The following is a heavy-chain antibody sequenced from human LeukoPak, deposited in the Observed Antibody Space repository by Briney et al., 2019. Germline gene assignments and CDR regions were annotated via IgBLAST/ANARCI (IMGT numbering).Heavy chain of an antibody. Sequence: GGSLRLSCAASGFTVSSYFMSWVRQAPGKGLEWVSVIHSGGSTLYADSVKGRFTISRHNSKNTLYLQVNSLRAEDTAVYFCARGGSSGNDYSSFGIWGQGTMVTVSS. D-gene: IGHD5-12*01. CDR2: IHSGGST. CDR3: ARGGSSGNDYSSFGI. V-gene: IGHV3-53*04. CDR1: GFTVSSYF. J-gene: IGHJ3*02.